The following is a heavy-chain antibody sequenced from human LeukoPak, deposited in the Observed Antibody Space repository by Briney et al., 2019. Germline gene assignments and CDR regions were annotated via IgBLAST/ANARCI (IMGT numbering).Heavy chain of an antibody. CDR3: ARDRSDSSGYYALTY. CDR1: GGSISGGGYY. CDR2: ISYSGST. J-gene: IGHJ4*02. D-gene: IGHD3-22*01. V-gene: IGHV4-31*03. Sequence: SQTLSLTCTVSGGSISGGGYYWSWIRQHPGKGLEWLGYISYSGSTYYNPSLKSRLIISVDTSKNQFSLRLSSVTAADTAVYYCARDRSDSSGYYALTYWGQGSLVTVSS.